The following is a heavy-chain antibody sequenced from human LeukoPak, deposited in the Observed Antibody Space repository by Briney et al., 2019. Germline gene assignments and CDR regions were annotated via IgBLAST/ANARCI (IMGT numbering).Heavy chain of an antibody. CDR3: AKEYYYIDY. D-gene: IGHD2-15*01. V-gene: IGHV3-23*01. J-gene: IGHJ4*02. CDR2: IRGAGFTT. Sequence: PGGSLRLSCAASGFTFFTNTMSWVRQAPGKGLEWVSAIRGAGFTTYYADSVKGRFTFSRDNSRNTVFLQMDSLRAEDTAIYYCAKEYYYIDYWGQGTLVTVSS. CDR1: GFTFFTNT.